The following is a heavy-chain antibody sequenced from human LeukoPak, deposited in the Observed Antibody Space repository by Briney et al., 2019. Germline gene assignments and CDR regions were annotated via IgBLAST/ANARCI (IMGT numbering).Heavy chain of an antibody. V-gene: IGHV3-23*01. CDR1: GFTFSSYA. CDR3: AKDSGSYRYFDY. Sequence: GGSLRLSCAASGFTFSSYAMSWVRQAPGKGLEWVSSISATGGSTYYADSVRGRFTTSRDNSKNTLYLQMNGLRAADTAVYYCAKDSGSYRYFDYWGQGTLVTVSS. CDR2: ISATGGST. J-gene: IGHJ4*02. D-gene: IGHD1-26*01.